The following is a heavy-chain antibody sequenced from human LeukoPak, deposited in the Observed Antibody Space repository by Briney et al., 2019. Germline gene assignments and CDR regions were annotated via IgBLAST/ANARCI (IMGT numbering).Heavy chain of an antibody. Sequence: GGSLRLSCVASGFTFSKYAMSWVRQAPGKGLEWVSAVSGRGGKTYYADSVKGRFTISRDNSKNILYLHLNSLGADDSALYYCAKVPFDCWGRGALVTVSS. CDR3: AKVPFDC. V-gene: IGHV3-23*01. CDR1: GFTFSKYA. CDR2: VSGRGGKT. J-gene: IGHJ4*02.